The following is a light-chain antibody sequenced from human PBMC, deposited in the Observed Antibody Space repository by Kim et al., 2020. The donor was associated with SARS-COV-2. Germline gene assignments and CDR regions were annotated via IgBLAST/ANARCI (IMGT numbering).Light chain of an antibody. CDR2: DVT. V-gene: IGLV2-14*03. J-gene: IGLJ3*02. CDR3: SSYTTSNSWV. Sequence: GHSINISCTGTSSDVGGYNYFSWYQQRPGKDPKLMIYDVTKRRSGVSNRFSGSKSGNTAALTVSGLQAEDEADYYCSSYTTSNSWVFGGGTQLTVL. CDR1: SSDVGGYNY.